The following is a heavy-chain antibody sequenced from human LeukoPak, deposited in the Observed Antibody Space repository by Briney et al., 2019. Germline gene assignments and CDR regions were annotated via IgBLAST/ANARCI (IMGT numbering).Heavy chain of an antibody. Sequence: SETLSLTCTVSGGSISSYYWSWIRQPPGKGLEWIGYIYYSGSTNYNPSLKSRVTISVDTSKNQFSLKLSSVTAADTAVYYCARDVRSGVFDYWGQGTLVTVSS. J-gene: IGHJ4*02. CDR2: IYYSGST. CDR3: ARDVRSGVFDY. D-gene: IGHD3-10*02. CDR1: GGSISSYY. V-gene: IGHV4-59*01.